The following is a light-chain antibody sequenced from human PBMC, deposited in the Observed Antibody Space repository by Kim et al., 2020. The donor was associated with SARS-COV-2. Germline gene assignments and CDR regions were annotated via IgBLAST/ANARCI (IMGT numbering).Light chain of an antibody. CDR2: GAS. J-gene: IGKJ4*01. Sequence: EIVMTQSPATLSVSPGERVTLSCRASQSVSSNLAWYQQKPGQAPRLLIYGASTRATGIPARFSGSGSGTEFTLTISSLQSEDFAVYYCQQYNNWPPLTFGGGTKLEIK. CDR3: QQYNNWPPLT. V-gene: IGKV3-15*01. CDR1: QSVSSN.